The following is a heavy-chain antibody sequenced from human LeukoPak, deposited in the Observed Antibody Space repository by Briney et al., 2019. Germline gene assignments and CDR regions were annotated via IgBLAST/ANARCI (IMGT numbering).Heavy chain of an antibody. Sequence: PSETLSLTCTVSGGSISSSSYYWGWIRQPPGKGLEWIGSIYYSGSTYYNPSLKSRVTISVDTSKNQFSLKLSSVTAADTAVYYCARDQVIEQWLDGPIDYWGQGTLVTVSS. CDR1: GGSISSSSYY. J-gene: IGHJ4*02. CDR3: ARDQVIEQWLDGPIDY. D-gene: IGHD6-19*01. CDR2: IYYSGST. V-gene: IGHV4-39*07.